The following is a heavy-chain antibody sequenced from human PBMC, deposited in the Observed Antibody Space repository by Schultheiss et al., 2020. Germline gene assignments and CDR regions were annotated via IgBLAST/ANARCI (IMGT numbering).Heavy chain of an antibody. J-gene: IGHJ6*02. Sequence: SETLSLTCAVSGGSISSSNWWSWVRQPPGKGLEWIGEIYHSGSTNYNPSLKSRVTISVDTSKNQFSLKLSSVTAADTAVYYCARNIRYFDWLWGDHSSEYYYGMDVWGQGTTVTVSS. CDR2: IYHSGST. CDR1: GGSISSSNW. CDR3: ARNIRYFDWLWGDHSSEYYYGMDV. D-gene: IGHD3-9*01. V-gene: IGHV4-4*02.